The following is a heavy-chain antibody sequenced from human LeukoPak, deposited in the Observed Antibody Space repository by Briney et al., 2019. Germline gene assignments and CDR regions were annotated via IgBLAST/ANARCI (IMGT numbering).Heavy chain of an antibody. D-gene: IGHD3-22*01. Sequence: GGSLRLSCAASGFTFSTYAMNWVRQAPGKGLEWVSAISGSGSSTYYADSVKGRSTISRDNAKNSLYLQMNSLRAEDTALYYCARGKWGHYYDSSGYSNWFDPWGQGTLVTVSS. V-gene: IGHV3-23*01. CDR3: ARGKWGHYYDSSGYSNWFDP. CDR1: GFTFSTYA. CDR2: ISGSGSST. J-gene: IGHJ5*02.